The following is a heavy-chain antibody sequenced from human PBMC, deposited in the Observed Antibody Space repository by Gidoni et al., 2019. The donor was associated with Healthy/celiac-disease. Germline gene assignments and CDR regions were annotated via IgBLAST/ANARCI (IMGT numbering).Heavy chain of an antibody. CDR3: AKFITMVRGPRGLDV. J-gene: IGHJ6*02. Sequence: EVQLLESGGGLVQPGGSLRLSCAAAGFTFSSYAMSWVRQAPGKGLEWVSASSGSGGSTYYADSVKGRFTISRDNSKNTLYLQMSSLGAEDTAVYYCAKFITMVRGPRGLDVWGQGTTVTVSS. CDR2: SSGSGGST. D-gene: IGHD3-10*01. CDR1: GFTFSSYA. V-gene: IGHV3-23*01.